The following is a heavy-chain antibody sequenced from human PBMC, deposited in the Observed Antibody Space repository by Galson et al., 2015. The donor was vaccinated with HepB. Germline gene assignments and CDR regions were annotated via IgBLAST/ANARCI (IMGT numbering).Heavy chain of an antibody. V-gene: IGHV3-30*03. D-gene: IGHD2-2*03. Sequence: SLRLSCAASGFTVSSNYMHWVRQAPGKGLEWVAGISYDGSNKYYADSVKGRFTISRDNSKNTLYLQMNSLRAEDTAVYYCARGHGFRVRSGKYYFDYWGQGTLVTVSS. CDR1: GFTVSSNY. J-gene: IGHJ4*02. CDR2: ISYDGSNK. CDR3: ARGHGFRVRSGKYYFDY.